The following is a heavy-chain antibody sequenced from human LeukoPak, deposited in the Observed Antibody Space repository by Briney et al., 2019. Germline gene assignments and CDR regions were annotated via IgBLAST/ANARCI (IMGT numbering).Heavy chain of an antibody. Sequence: GGSLRLSCAASGFTFNNAWMSWVRQAPGKGLEWVGRIKSKTDGGTTDYAAPVKGRFTISRDDSKNTLYLQMNSLKTEDTAVYYCTTEYNFNYYDSRGYYYWGQGTLVTVSS. CDR2: IKSKTDGGTT. V-gene: IGHV3-15*01. CDR1: GFTFNNAW. D-gene: IGHD3-22*01. CDR3: TTEYNFNYYDSRGYYY. J-gene: IGHJ4*02.